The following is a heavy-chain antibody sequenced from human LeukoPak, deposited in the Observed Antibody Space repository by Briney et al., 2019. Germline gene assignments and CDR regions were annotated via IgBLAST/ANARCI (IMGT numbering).Heavy chain of an antibody. J-gene: IGHJ4*02. Sequence: ASVKVSCKASGYTFTGYYMHWLRQAPGQGLQWMGWINPNSGDTNYAQNSQGRVTMTRDTSISTAYMGLNSLTSDDTAVYYCARGGDGNRRDFDYWGQGTLVTVSS. CDR2: INPNSGDT. D-gene: IGHD5-24*01. V-gene: IGHV1-2*02. CDR1: GYTFTGYY. CDR3: ARGGDGNRRDFDY.